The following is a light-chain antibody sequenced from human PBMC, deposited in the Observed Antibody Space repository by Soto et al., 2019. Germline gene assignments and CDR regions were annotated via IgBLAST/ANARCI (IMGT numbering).Light chain of an antibody. CDR1: HSVSSSY. Sequence: EIVLTQSPGTLSLSPGERATLSCRASHSVSSSYLAWYQQKPGQAPTLLIYGAFSRATGIPDRFSGSGSGTDFTLNISSLEPEDIAVYYCQQYGSSPPYTFGQGTKLEIK. V-gene: IGKV3-20*01. J-gene: IGKJ2*01. CDR2: GAF. CDR3: QQYGSSPPYT.